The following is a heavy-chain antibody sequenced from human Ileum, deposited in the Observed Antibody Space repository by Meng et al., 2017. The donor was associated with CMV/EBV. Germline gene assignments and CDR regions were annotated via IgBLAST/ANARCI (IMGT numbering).Heavy chain of an antibody. Sequence: LSLTCAASGFTFSGYGMHWVRHAPGGGLEWVAFIRYDGSYKFYADSVKGRFTISRDNSRNTLFLQMNSLSAEDTGLYYCAKDLGRCSSTSCSKPAWYYGMDVWGHGTTVTVSS. D-gene: IGHD2-2*01. V-gene: IGHV3-30*02. CDR1: GFTFSGYG. CDR3: AKDLGRCSSTSCSKPAWYYGMDV. J-gene: IGHJ6*02. CDR2: IRYDGSYK.